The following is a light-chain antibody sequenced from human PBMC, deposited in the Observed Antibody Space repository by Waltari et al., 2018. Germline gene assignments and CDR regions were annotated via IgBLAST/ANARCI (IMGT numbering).Light chain of an antibody. CDR3: AAWDDSLNGVV. J-gene: IGLJ2*01. CDR1: SSNIGSTN. Sequence: SVLTQSHSACGTPGRRVSIACSGISSNIGSTNVNWYQQLPGTAPKLLIYSNNQRPSGVPDRFSGSKSGTAASLAISGLQSEDEADYYCAAWDDSLNGVVFGGGTKLTVL. CDR2: SNN. V-gene: IGLV1-44*01.